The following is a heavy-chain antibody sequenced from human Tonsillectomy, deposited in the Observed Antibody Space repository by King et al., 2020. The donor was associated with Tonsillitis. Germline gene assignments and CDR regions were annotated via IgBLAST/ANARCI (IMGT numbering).Heavy chain of an antibody. D-gene: IGHD3-10*01. J-gene: IGHJ5*02. CDR3: ASRATMVRGVRPFNWFDP. CDR2: ISSGGSTI. Sequence: VQLVESGGGLVKPGGSLRLSCAASGFTFSDYYMSWIRQAPGKGLEWVSYISSGGSTIYYADSVKGRFTISRDNAKNSLYLQMNSLRAEDTAVYYCASRATMVRGVRPFNWFDPWGQGTLVTVSS. CDR1: GFTFSDYY. V-gene: IGHV3-11*01.